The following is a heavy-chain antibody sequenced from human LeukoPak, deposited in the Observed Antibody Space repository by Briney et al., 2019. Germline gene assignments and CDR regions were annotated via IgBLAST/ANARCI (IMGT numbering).Heavy chain of an antibody. D-gene: IGHD1/OR15-1a*01. V-gene: IGHV4-34*01. CDR1: GESFSGYY. Sequence: PSETLSLTCAVYGESFSGYYWSWIRHPPGKGLEWIGEINHSSNTNYNPSLKSRVTISVDTSKNQFSLKLSSVSAAGTAVYFCARPAGKLEQVVWGAFDIWGQGTMVTVSS. CDR3: ARPAGKLEQVVWGAFDI. CDR2: INHSSNT. J-gene: IGHJ3*02.